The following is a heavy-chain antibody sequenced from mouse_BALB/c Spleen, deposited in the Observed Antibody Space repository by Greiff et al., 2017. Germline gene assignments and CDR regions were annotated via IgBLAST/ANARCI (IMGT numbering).Heavy chain of an antibody. CDR2: IYPGSGST. CDR1: GYNFTSYW. V-gene: IGHV1-55*01. Sequence: VQLQQPGAELVKPGTSVKLSCKASGYNFTSYWINWVKLRPGQGLEWIGDIYPGSGSTNYNEKFKSKATLTVDTSSSTAYMQLSSLASEDSALYYCARTSYDYVLWFAYWGQGTLVTVSA. J-gene: IGHJ3*01. CDR3: ARTSYDYVLWFAY. D-gene: IGHD2-4*01.